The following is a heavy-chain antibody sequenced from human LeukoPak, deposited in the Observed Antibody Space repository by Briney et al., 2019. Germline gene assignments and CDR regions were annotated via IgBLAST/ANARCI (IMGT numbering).Heavy chain of an antibody. J-gene: IGHJ4*02. D-gene: IGHD1-26*01. CDR2: ISNNGGST. V-gene: IGHV3-64*01. CDR3: ARGDSGSHLDY. CDR1: GFTFSSYA. Sequence: QPGGSLRLSCVASGFTFSSYAMHWVRQAPGKGLEYVSAISNNGGSTYYANSVKGRFTISRDNSKNTLSLQMGSLRAEDKAVYYCARGDSGSHLDYWGQRSLVTVSS.